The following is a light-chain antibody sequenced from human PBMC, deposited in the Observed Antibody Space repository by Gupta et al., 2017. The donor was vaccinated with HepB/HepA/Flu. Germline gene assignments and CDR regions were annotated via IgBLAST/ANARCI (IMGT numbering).Light chain of an antibody. CDR2: DAS. J-gene: IGKJ2*01. CDR1: QSVSSY. CDR3: QQRSNWPYT. Sequence: EIVLTQSPATLSLSPGERATLSCRASQSVSSYLAWYHQKPGQAPRLLIYDASNRATGIPARFSGSGSGTDFTLTISSLKPEDFAVYYCQQRSNWPYTFGQGTKLEIK. V-gene: IGKV3-11*01.